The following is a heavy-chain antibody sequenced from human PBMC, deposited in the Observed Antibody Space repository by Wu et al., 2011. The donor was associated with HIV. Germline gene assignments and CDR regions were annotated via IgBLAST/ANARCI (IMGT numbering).Heavy chain of an antibody. J-gene: IGHJ4*02. CDR3: ARDPGIAPTGMFG. D-gene: IGHD6-13*01. V-gene: IGHV1-2*02. Sequence: QVQLVQSGPEVKKPGASVKVSCKASGYTFTDYYMHWMRQAPGQGLEWMGWISPNSGGTNYAQKFQGRVTMTRDTSISTAYMELSRLRSDDTAVYYCARDPGIAPTGMFGWGQGTLVTVSS. CDR1: GYTFTDYY. CDR2: ISPNSGGT.